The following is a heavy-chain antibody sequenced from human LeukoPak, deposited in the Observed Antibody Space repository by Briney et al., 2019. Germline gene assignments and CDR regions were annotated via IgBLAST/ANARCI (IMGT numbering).Heavy chain of an antibody. V-gene: IGHV3-23*01. J-gene: IGHJ4*02. CDR3: AECRPESNGCADY. D-gene: IGHD6-19*01. Sequence: GGSLRLSCAASGFTFGSYAMTWVRQAPGKGLEWVSSVRGSGGTTYYADSAKGRFTISRDNSNNMLYLQMNSLRADDTAIYYCAECRPESNGCADYWGQGTLVTVSS. CDR2: VRGSGGTT. CDR1: GFTFGSYA.